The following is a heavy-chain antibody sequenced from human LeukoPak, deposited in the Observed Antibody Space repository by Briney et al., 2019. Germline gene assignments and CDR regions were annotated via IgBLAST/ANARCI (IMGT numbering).Heavy chain of an antibody. CDR2: IRYDGSNK. J-gene: IGHJ4*02. CDR3: AKEQQLLKTFDY. D-gene: IGHD6-13*01. CDR1: GFTFSCYG. Sequence: GGPLSFSCAASGFTFSCYGMHWLRQAPGKGLEWVAFIRYDGSNKYYADSLKGRFTISRDNSKNTLYLQMNSLRAEDTAVYYCAKEQQLLKTFDYWGQGALVTVSS. V-gene: IGHV3-30*02.